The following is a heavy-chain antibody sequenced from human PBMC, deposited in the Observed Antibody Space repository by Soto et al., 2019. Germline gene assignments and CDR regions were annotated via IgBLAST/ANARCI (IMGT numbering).Heavy chain of an antibody. Sequence: QVKLVQSGAEVKKPGASVKVSCKTSGYTFTNHGISWVRQAPGQGLEWMGWISAYNGNTNYAQSLQGRVTMTTDTSTSTAYMELRSLRSDDTAVYYCARVGPTHGFLEWLYSLLDYWGQGTLVTVSS. CDR3: ARVGPTHGFLEWLYSLLDY. D-gene: IGHD3-3*01. V-gene: IGHV1-18*01. CDR2: ISAYNGNT. J-gene: IGHJ4*02. CDR1: GYTFTNHG.